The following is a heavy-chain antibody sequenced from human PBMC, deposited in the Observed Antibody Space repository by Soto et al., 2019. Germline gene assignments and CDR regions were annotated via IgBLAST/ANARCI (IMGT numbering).Heavy chain of an antibody. CDR3: ARLIVDTACYYYYYMDV. V-gene: IGHV5-51*01. CDR1: GYSFTSYW. J-gene: IGHJ6*03. CDR2: IYPGDSDT. D-gene: IGHD5-18*01. Sequence: GESLKISCKGSGYSFTSYWIGWVRQMPGKGLEWMGIIYPGDSDTRYSPSFQGQVTISADKSISTAYLQWSSLKASDTAMYYCARLIVDTACYYYYYMDVWGKGTTVTVSS.